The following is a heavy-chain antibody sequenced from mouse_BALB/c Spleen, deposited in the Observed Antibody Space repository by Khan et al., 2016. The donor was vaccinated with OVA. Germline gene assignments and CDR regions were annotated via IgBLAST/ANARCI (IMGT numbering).Heavy chain of an antibody. D-gene: IGHD1-1*01. J-gene: IGHJ2*01. Sequence: QVQLQQSGADLMKPGASVKISCKVAGYTFSSYWIEWIKQRPGHGLEWIGEILPGSGSTNCNEKFKGKATFTADTSSNTAYMQLSSLTSEDSAVYYCARVNYSNRNYFDYWGQGTTLTVSS. V-gene: IGHV1-9*01. CDR3: ARVNYSNRNYFDY. CDR2: ILPGSGST. CDR1: GYTFSSYW.